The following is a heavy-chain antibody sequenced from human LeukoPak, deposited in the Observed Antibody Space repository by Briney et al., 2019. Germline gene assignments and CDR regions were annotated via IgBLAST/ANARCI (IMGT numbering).Heavy chain of an antibody. CDR3: ARHDYGGNSGDN. V-gene: IGHV3-48*02. D-gene: IGHD4-23*01. Sequence: GGSLRLSCAASGFTFSTYGMNWVRQAPGKGLEWVSYIGTSSSTIYYADSVRGRFTISRDNAKNSLYLQMNSLRDEDTAVYYCARHDYGGNSGDNWGQGTLVTVSS. J-gene: IGHJ4*02. CDR1: GFTFSTYG. CDR2: IGTSSSTI.